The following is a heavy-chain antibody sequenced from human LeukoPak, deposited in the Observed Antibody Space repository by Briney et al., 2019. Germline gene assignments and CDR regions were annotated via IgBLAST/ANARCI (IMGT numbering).Heavy chain of an antibody. CDR1: GGSMNNYY. D-gene: IGHD3-9*01. J-gene: IGHJ6*03. Sequence: SETLSLTCTVSGGSMNNYYWSWIRQPPGKGLEWIGRIYSSGNTNYNPSLQSRVTISVDTSKNQFSLKLNSVTAADTAVYYCARDRGTFYDVLTAAYYYYYMDVWGKGTTVTISS. CDR3: ARDRGTFYDVLTAAYYYYYMDV. CDR2: IYSSGNT. V-gene: IGHV4-4*07.